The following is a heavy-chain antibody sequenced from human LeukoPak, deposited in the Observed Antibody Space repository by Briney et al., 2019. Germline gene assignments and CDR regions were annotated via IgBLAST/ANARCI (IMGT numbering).Heavy chain of an antibody. CDR3: ARRAEGRNSLTAITYFQH. D-gene: IGHD2-21*02. J-gene: IGHJ1*01. V-gene: IGHV1-46*01. Sequence: GASVKVSCKASGYTLTSYYMHWVRQAPGQGLEWMGIINPSGGSTSYAQKFQGRVTMTRDTSTSTVYMELSSLRSEDTAVYYCARRAEGRNSLTAITYFQHWGQGTLVTVSS. CDR1: GYTLTSYY. CDR2: INPSGGST.